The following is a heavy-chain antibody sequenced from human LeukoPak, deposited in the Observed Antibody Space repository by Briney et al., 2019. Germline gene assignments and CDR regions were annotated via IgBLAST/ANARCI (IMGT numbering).Heavy chain of an antibody. D-gene: IGHD5-24*01. Sequence: PSETLSLTCAVSGGSISSYYWSWIRQPPGKGLEWIGYIYYSGSTNYNPSLKSRVTISVDTSKNQFSLKLSSVTAADTAVYYCARLERWSYYFDYWGQGTLVTVSS. V-gene: IGHV4-59*08. CDR3: ARLERWSYYFDY. CDR2: IYYSGST. CDR1: GGSISSYY. J-gene: IGHJ4*02.